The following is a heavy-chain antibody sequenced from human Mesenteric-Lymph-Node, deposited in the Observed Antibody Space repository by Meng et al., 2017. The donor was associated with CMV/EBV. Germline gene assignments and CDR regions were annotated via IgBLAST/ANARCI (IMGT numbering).Heavy chain of an antibody. J-gene: IGHJ4*02. CDR1: GFAFSSYE. Sequence: GESVKISCVASGFAFSSYEMNWVRQAPGKGLEWVSYISSSGSTIYYVDSVKGRFTISRDNAKNSLYLQMNSLRAGDTAVYYCARVEQHSPVDYWGQGTLVTVSS. CDR2: ISSSGSTI. V-gene: IGHV3-48*03. D-gene: IGHD6-13*01. CDR3: ARVEQHSPVDY.